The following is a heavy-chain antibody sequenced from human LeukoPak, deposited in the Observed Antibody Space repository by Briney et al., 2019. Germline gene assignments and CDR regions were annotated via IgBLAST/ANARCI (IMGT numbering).Heavy chain of an antibody. V-gene: IGHV3-74*01. CDR1: GFTFSSYW. J-gene: IGHJ4*02. CDR3: ARGRPHGNDY. CDR2: TASDGSST. D-gene: IGHD4-23*01. Sequence: GGSLRLSCAASGFTFSSYWMNWVRQAPGKGLVWVSRTASDGSSTIYADSVKGRFSISRDNAKNTLYLQMNSLRVEDTAVYYCARGRPHGNDYWGQGTLVTVSS.